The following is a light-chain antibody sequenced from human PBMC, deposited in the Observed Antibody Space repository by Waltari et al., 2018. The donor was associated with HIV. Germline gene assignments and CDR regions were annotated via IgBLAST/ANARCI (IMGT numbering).Light chain of an antibody. CDR2: WAS. CDR3: QQYYDHPRT. J-gene: IGKJ2*02. V-gene: IGKV4-1*01. Sequence: DIVLTQSPDSLAVSLGERATINCKASHSVLFSTTNANYLAWYQQKPEHPPKLLITWASARKSGFPDRFSVSWSGTDFCLTIAYLQADYVSLYYCQQYYDHPRTFGQGTKLEI. CDR1: HSVLFSTTNANY.